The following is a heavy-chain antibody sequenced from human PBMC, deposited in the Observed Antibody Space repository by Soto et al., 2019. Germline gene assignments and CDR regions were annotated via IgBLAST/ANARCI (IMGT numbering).Heavy chain of an antibody. Sequence: SETLSLTCAVYGGSFSGYYWSWIRQPPGKGLEWIGEINHSGSTNYNPSLKSRVTISVDTSKNQFSLKLSSVTAADTAVYYCARSIVATTTAPYYYYMDVWGKGTTVTVSS. V-gene: IGHV4-34*01. CDR2: INHSGST. D-gene: IGHD5-12*01. CDR3: ARSIVATTTAPYYYYMDV. CDR1: GGSFSGYY. J-gene: IGHJ6*03.